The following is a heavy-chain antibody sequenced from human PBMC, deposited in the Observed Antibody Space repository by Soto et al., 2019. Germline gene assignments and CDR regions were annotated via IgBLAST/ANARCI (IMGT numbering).Heavy chain of an antibody. V-gene: IGHV1-18*01. Sequence: QVQLVQSGAEVKKPGASVKVSCKASGYTFTTYGISWVRQAPGQGLEWMGWISAYNGNTKYAQKLQGRVTMATDTDTSTAYMELRSLTSDDTALYYCARDSPPVDYWGQRTLVSVSS. CDR2: ISAYNGNT. CDR3: ARDSPPVDY. J-gene: IGHJ4*02. CDR1: GYTFTTYG.